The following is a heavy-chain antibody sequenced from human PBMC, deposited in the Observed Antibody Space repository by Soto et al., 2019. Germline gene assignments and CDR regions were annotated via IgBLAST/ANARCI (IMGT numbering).Heavy chain of an antibody. D-gene: IGHD3-3*01. V-gene: IGHV3-30*03. CDR3: ARSFRNYDFYPPNWFDP. CDR2: ISYDGSNK. CDR1: GFTFSSYG. Sequence: PGGSLRLSCAASGFTFSSYGMHWVRQAPGKGLEWVAVISYDGSNKYYADSVKGRFTISRDNAKNSLYLQMNSLRAEDTAVYYCARSFRNYDFYPPNWFDPWGQGTLVTVSS. J-gene: IGHJ5*02.